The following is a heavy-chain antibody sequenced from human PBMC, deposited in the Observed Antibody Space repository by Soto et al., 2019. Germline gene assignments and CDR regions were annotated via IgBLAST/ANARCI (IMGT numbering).Heavy chain of an antibody. CDR3: ARRQETTPAYDFWSGYYKGTYYYGMDV. CDR2: ISSSSSTI. V-gene: IGHV3-48*02. CDR1: GFTFSSYS. D-gene: IGHD3-3*01. J-gene: IGHJ6*02. Sequence: GGSLRLSCAASGFTFSSYSMNWVRQAPGKGLEWVSYISSSSSTIYYADSVKGRFTISRDNAKNSLYLQMNSLRDEDTAVYYCARRQETTPAYDFWSGYYKGTYYYGMDVWGQGTTVTVSS.